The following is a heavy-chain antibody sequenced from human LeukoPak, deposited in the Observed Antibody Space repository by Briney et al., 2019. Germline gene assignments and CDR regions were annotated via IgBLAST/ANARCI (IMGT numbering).Heavy chain of an antibody. CDR1: GFIFSSYS. V-gene: IGHV3-21*01. CDR2: ISSSSSYI. D-gene: IGHD5-12*01. J-gene: IGHJ4*02. CDR3: ARGGYSGYDLRGYYFDY. Sequence: GGSLRLSCAASGFIFSSYSMNWVRQAPGKGLECVSSISSSSSYIYYADSVKGRFTISRDNAKNSLYLQMNSLRAEDTAVYYCARGGYSGYDLRGYYFDYWGQGTLVTVSS.